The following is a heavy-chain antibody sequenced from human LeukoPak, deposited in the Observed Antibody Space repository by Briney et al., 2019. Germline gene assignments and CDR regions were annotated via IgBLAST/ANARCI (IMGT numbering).Heavy chain of an antibody. Sequence: GGSLRLSCAASGFTFSSYGMHWVRQAPGKGLEWVAVIWYDGRNKYYADSVKGRFTISRDNSKNTLYLQMNSLRPEDTAVYYCAKGTIAAAEENFDYWGQGTLVTVSS. CDR3: AKGTIAAAEENFDY. J-gene: IGHJ4*02. D-gene: IGHD6-13*01. CDR2: IWYDGRNK. V-gene: IGHV3-30*02. CDR1: GFTFSSYG.